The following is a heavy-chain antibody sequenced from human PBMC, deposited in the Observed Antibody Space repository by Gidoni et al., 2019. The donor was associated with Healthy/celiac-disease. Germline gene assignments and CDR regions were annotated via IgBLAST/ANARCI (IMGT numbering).Heavy chain of an antibody. Sequence: QVQLQQWGAGLLKPSETLSLTCAVYGGSFSGYSWSWLRHPPGKGLEWIGEISHSGNTNYNPSLKSRVTISVDTSKSQFSLKLGSVTAANAAVYYCARVRSDSSGYLDYWGQGTLVTVSS. D-gene: IGHD3-22*01. CDR2: ISHSGNT. CDR3: ARVRSDSSGYLDY. CDR1: GGSFSGYS. J-gene: IGHJ4*02. V-gene: IGHV4-34*01.